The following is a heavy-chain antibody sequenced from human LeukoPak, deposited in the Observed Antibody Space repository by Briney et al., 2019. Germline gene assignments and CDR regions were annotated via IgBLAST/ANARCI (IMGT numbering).Heavy chain of an antibody. J-gene: IGHJ5*02. CDR1: GFTFNVYD. V-gene: IGHV3-13*01. CDR2: IGTLHDA. Sequence: GGSLRLSCVTSGFTFNVYDMHWVRQAKGKGLEWVSAIGTLHDAYYPDSVKGRFTISRENARNPLYLQMNSLTAGDTAVYYCVRGCTYCNWKTWFDPWGQGTLVTVPS. D-gene: IGHD2/OR15-2a*01. CDR3: VRGCTYCNWKTWFDP.